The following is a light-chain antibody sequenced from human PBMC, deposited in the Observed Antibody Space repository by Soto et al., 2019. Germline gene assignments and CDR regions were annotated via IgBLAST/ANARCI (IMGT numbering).Light chain of an antibody. CDR1: SSDVGDSNY. CDR2: RVT. J-gene: IGLJ3*02. CDR3: CSYAGTYTPWV. V-gene: IGLV2-11*01. Sequence: QSALTQPRSVSGSPGQSVTISCTGTSSDVGDSNYVSWYQQHPGKVPKLIIYRVTGRPSGIPDRFSGSKSGNTASLTISALQAEDEADYYCCSYAGTYTPWVFGGGTKLTVL.